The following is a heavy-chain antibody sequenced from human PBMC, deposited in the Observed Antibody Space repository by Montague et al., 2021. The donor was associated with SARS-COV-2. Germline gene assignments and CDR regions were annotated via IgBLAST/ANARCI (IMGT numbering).Heavy chain of an antibody. D-gene: IGHD3-16*02. V-gene: IGHV4-4*07. J-gene: IGHJ4*02. Sequence: SETLSLTCTVSGGSINRYDWSWIRQPAGKGLEWIGRIYTTGSTNSNPSLMSRVTMSVDTSKNQFSLNLSSVTAADTAIYYCARDGDYDYIWGSYRPYYFDNGGQGTLVTVSS. CDR2: IYTTGST. CDR1: GGSINRYD. CDR3: ARDGDYDYIWGSYRPYYFDN.